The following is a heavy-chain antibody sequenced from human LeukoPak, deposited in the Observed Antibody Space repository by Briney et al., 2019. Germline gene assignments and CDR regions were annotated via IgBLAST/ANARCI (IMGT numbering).Heavy chain of an antibody. CDR1: GYTFTSYA. CDR2: INAGSGNT. J-gene: IGHJ4*02. Sequence: ASVKVSCKASGYTFTSYAMHWVRQAPGQRLEWMGWINAGSGNTKYSQKFQGRVTITRDTSASTAYMELSSLRSEDTAVYYRASIGDSSSSDYWGQGTLVTVSS. V-gene: IGHV1-3*01. CDR3: ASIGDSSSSDY. D-gene: IGHD6-6*01.